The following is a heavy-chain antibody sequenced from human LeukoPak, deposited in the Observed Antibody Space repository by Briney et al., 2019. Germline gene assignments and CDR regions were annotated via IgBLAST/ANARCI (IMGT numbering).Heavy chain of an antibody. CDR1: GYTFTSYG. V-gene: IGHV1-18*01. CDR2: SSAYNGNT. CDR3: ARVGSSWPGYYYYYGMDV. J-gene: IGHJ6*02. D-gene: IGHD6-13*01. Sequence: GASVKVSCKASGYTFTSYGISWVRQAPGQGLEWGGWSSAYNGNTNYAQKLQGRVTMTTDTSTSTAYMELRRLRSDDTAVYYCARVGSSWPGYYYYYGMDVWGQGTTVTVSS.